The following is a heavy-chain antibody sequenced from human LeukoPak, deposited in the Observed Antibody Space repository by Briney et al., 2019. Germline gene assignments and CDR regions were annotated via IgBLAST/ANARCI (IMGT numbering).Heavy chain of an antibody. D-gene: IGHD3-22*01. Sequence: GGSLRLSCAASGFTVSSNYMSWVRQAPGKGLEWVSVIYGAGSTYYADSVKGRFTISRDNSKNTLYLQMNSLRAEDTAVYHCATPRSGYYYYFDYWGQGTLVAVSS. J-gene: IGHJ4*02. CDR2: IYGAGST. CDR1: GFTVSSNY. CDR3: ATPRSGYYYYFDY. V-gene: IGHV3-66*01.